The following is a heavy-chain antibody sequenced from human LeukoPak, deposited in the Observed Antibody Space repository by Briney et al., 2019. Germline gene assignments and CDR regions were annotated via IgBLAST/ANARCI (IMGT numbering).Heavy chain of an antibody. J-gene: IGHJ4*02. D-gene: IGHD6-13*01. Sequence: PGGSLRPSCAASGFTFSSYSMNWVRQAPGKGLEWVSSISSSSSYIYYADSVKGRFTISRDNAKNSLYLQMNSLRAEDTAVYYCASGYSSSWYDGYWGQGTLVTVSS. CDR2: ISSSSSYI. CDR1: GFTFSSYS. V-gene: IGHV3-21*01. CDR3: ASGYSSSWYDGY.